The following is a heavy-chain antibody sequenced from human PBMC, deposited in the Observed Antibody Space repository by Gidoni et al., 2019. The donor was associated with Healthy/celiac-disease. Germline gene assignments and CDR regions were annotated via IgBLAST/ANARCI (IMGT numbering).Heavy chain of an antibody. CDR3: ARGAIDRLLTTVAHFDY. CDR1: GGSFSGYY. Sequence: QVQLQQWGAGLLKPSETLSLTCAVYGGSFSGYYWSWIRPPPGKGLEWIGEINHSGSTNYNPSRKSRVTIAVDTSKNQFSLKLSSVTAADTAVYYCARGAIDRLLTTVAHFDYWGQGTLVTVSS. J-gene: IGHJ4*02. CDR2: INHSGST. D-gene: IGHD4-17*01. V-gene: IGHV4-34*01.